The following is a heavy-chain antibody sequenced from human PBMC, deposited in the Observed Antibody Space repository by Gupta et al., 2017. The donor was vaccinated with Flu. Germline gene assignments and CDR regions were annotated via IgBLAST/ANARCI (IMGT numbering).Heavy chain of an antibody. CDR3: AREMGCDSSRCYVGISD. D-gene: IGHD2-2*01. Sequence: MNWVRQAPGKGLEWVSLTNSGGATNYADSVKGRFTIFRDKSKNTLYLQMNSLRTDDTAVYYCAREMGCDSSRCYVGISDWGQGTLVNVSS. V-gene: IGHV3-53*01. J-gene: IGHJ4*02. CDR2: TNSGGAT.